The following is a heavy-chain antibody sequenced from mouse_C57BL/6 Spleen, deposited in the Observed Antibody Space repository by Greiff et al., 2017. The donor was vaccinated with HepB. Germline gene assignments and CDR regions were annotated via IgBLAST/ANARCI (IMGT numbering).Heavy chain of an antibody. CDR2: INPNNGGT. CDR3: GPGFFDY. CDR1: GYTFTDYY. V-gene: IGHV1-26*01. Sequence: VQLQQSGPELVKPGASVKISCKASGYTFTDYYMNWVKQSHGKSLEWIGDINPNNGGTSYNQKFKGKATLTVDKSSSTAYMELRSLTSEDSAVYYCGPGFFDYWGQGTTLTVSS. D-gene: IGHD3-2*02. J-gene: IGHJ2*01.